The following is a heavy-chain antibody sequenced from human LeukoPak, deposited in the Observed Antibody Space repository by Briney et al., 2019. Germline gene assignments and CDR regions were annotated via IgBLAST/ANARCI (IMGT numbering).Heavy chain of an antibody. CDR1: GGSINIDNW. D-gene: IGHD3-10*01. J-gene: IGHJ4*02. Sequence: PSETLSLTCAVSGGSINIDNWWSWVRQPPGKGLEWIGEIYHSGSTNYNPSLKGRVTMSVDKSKNHFSLNLSSVTAADTAVYYCVRVRRYGPPHWGQGTLVTVSS. CDR2: IYHSGST. V-gene: IGHV4-4*02. CDR3: VRVRRYGPPH.